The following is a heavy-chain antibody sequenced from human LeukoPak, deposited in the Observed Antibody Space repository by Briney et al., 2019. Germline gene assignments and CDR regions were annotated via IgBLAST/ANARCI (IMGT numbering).Heavy chain of an antibody. Sequence: RASVKVSCKASGYTFTSYDINWVRQAPGQGLEWMGWMNPNSGNTGYAQKFQGRVTITADESTSTAYMELSSLRSEDTAVYYCAKEGIEGYFDWLSWFDPWGQGTLVTVSS. CDR2: MNPNSGNT. V-gene: IGHV1-8*01. D-gene: IGHD3-9*01. CDR3: AKEGIEGYFDWLSWFDP. J-gene: IGHJ5*02. CDR1: GYTFTSYD.